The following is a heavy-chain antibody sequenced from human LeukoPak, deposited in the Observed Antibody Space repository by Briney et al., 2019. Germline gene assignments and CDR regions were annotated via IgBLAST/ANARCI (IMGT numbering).Heavy chain of an antibody. CDR2: ISGSGGST. Sequence: GGSLRLSCVASGFTFSSYAMSWVRQAPGKGLEWVSAISGSGGSTYYADSVKGRSTVSRDNSKNTLYLQMNSLRAEDTALYYCAKAFDGGYVISLDYWGQGTLVTVSS. J-gene: IGHJ4*02. CDR1: GFTFSSYA. CDR3: AKAFDGGYVISLDY. D-gene: IGHD3-16*02. V-gene: IGHV3-23*01.